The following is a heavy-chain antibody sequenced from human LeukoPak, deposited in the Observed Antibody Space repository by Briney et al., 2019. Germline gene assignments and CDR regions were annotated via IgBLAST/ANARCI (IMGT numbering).Heavy chain of an antibody. D-gene: IGHD3-22*01. V-gene: IGHV1-2*06. Sequence: ASVKVSCKASGYTFTGYYMHWVRQAPGQGLEWMGRINPNSGDTNYAQKFQGRVTMTRDTSISTAYMELSRLRSDDTAVYYCARGGKNYYDSSGYYSLFDYWGQGTLVTVSS. CDR2: INPNSGDT. CDR3: ARGGKNYYDSSGYYSLFDY. CDR1: GYTFTGYY. J-gene: IGHJ4*02.